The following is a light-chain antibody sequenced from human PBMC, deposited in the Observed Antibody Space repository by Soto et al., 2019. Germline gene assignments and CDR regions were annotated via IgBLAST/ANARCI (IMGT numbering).Light chain of an antibody. V-gene: IGKV1-5*03. CDR2: KAS. J-gene: IGKJ5*01. Sequence: DVQMTQSHSTLSGSVGDRVSITCRASQTISSWLAWYQQKPGKAPKLLIYKASTLKSGVPSRFSGSGSGTEFTLTISSLQPDDFATYYCQQYNTYSTFGQGTRLAIK. CDR1: QTISSW. CDR3: QQYNTYST.